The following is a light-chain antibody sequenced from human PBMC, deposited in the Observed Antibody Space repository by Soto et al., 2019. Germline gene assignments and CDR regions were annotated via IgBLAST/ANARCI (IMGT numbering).Light chain of an antibody. CDR3: ASWDDSLNGRV. Sequence: QSVLTQPPSVSGTRGQRVTISCSGSSSNIGSNTANWYQHLPGTAPKVLIYSNNRRPPGVPDRFSGSESGTSASLAISGLQSEDEADYCCASWDDSLNGRVFGGGTKVTV. CDR1: SSNIGSNT. J-gene: IGLJ3*02. V-gene: IGLV1-44*01. CDR2: SNN.